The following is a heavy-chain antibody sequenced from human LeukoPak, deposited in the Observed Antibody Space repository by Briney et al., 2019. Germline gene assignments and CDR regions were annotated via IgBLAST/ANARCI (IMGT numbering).Heavy chain of an antibody. Sequence: GGSLRLSCAASGFTFSGYWMQWVRQAPGKGLEWAAFISDDGSRQHYADSVKGRFTISRDNSKNTLNLQMNSLRAEDTAVYYCVKDRTGTYTLDYWGQGTLVTVSS. CDR2: ISDDGSRQ. CDR1: GFTFSGYW. V-gene: IGHV3-30*18. CDR3: VKDRTGTYTLDY. D-gene: IGHD3-10*01. J-gene: IGHJ4*02.